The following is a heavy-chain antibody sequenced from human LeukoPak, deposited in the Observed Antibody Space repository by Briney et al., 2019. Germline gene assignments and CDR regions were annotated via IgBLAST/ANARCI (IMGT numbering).Heavy chain of an antibody. CDR2: INWNGGST. D-gene: IGHD2-2*01. V-gene: IGHV3-20*04. J-gene: IGHJ4*02. Sequence: PGGSLRLSCAASGFTVSSKYMSWVRQAPGKGLEWVSGINWNGGSTGYADSVKGRFTISRDNAKNSLYLQMNSLRAEDTALYYCARVPSVVVPGRDEYYFDYWGQGTLVTVSS. CDR1: GFTVSSKY. CDR3: ARVPSVVVPGRDEYYFDY.